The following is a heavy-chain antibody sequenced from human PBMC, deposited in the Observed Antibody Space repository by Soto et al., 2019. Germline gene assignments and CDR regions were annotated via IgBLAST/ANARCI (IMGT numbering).Heavy chain of an antibody. CDR3: GREGHSSGKAGSFDI. V-gene: IGHV3-23*01. Sequence: GGSLRLSCAASGFTFSNYVMTWVRQAPGKGLEWVSTIGATNGRTHYADSVKGRFTISRDNSKNTLDLQMNSARAEDTAIYYCGREGHSSGKAGSFDIWGQGTMVTVSS. CDR2: IGATNGRT. CDR1: GFTFSNYV. D-gene: IGHD3-22*01. J-gene: IGHJ3*02.